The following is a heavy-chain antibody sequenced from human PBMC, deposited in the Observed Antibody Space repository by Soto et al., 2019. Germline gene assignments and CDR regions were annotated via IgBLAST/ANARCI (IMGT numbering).Heavy chain of an antibody. CDR2: ISAYNGNT. D-gene: IGHD3-3*01. V-gene: IGHV1-18*01. CDR1: GYIFTSYG. J-gene: IGHJ4*02. Sequence: GASVKVCCKASGYIFTSYGISWVRQAPGQGLEWMGWISAYNGNTNYAQNLQGRVTMTTDTSTNTAYMELGSLRSDDTAVYYCARDHMMSRGLEWLTHWGQGTLVTVSS. CDR3: ARDHMMSRGLEWLTH.